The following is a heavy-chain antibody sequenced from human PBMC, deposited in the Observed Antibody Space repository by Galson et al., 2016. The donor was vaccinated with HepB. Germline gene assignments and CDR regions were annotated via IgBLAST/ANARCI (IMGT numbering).Heavy chain of an antibody. CDR1: GVSISRSTYY. V-gene: IGHV4-39*01. CDR2: IFWSGST. Sequence: SETLSLTCTVSGVSISRSTYYWGWIRQPPGKGLEWIGSIFWSGSTYYNPSLKSRVTISVDTSKDQFFLNLNSVTAADTAVYYCAIIWDASGGFDYWGQGTLVTVSS. D-gene: IGHD6-19*01. CDR3: AIIWDASGGFDY. J-gene: IGHJ4*02.